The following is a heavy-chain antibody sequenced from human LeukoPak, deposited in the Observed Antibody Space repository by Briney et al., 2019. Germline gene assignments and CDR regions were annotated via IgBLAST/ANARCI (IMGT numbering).Heavy chain of an antibody. CDR3: ARLKDIYDSSGYYYFDY. J-gene: IGHJ4*02. CDR1: GGSISSYY. V-gene: IGHV4-59*08. Sequence: TSETLSLTCTVSGGSISSYYWSWIRQSPGKGLEWIGYIYYTGSTYYNPSLKSRVTISVDTSKNQFSLKLSSVTAADTAVYYCARLKDIYDSSGYYYFDYWGQGTLVTVSS. D-gene: IGHD3-22*01. CDR2: IYYTGST.